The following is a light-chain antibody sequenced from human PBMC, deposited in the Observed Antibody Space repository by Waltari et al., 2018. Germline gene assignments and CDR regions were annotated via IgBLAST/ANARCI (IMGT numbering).Light chain of an antibody. V-gene: IGKV1-17*01. CDR2: AAT. J-gene: IGKJ2*01. CDR1: EGIRNE. Sequence: DIQMTQSPSSLSPSVGDRVPITCRAGEGIRNELTWYQQKPGKAPKRLIYAATSLQSGVPSRFSGSGSETEVTLTISSLQPEDFATYYCLQHNSYPYTFGQGTKLELK. CDR3: LQHNSYPYT.